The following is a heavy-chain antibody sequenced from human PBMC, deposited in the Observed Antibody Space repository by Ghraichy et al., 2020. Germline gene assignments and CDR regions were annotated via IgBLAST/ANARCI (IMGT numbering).Heavy chain of an antibody. J-gene: IGHJ4*02. CDR1: GYSISSTYY. D-gene: IGHD3-22*01. Sequence: SETLSLTCTVSGYSISSTYYWGWIRQPPGKGLEWIGHIYHTGSTYYNPSLKSRVTISVDTSKNQFSLNLSSVTAADTAVYYCARSYFDSSYYYLGKYWGQGTLVTVSS. V-gene: IGHV4-38-2*02. CDR3: ARSYFDSSYYYLGKY. CDR2: IYHTGST.